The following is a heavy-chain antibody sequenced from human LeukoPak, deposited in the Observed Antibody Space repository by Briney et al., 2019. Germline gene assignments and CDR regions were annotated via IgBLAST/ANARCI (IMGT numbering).Heavy chain of an antibody. CDR3: ARHVSGSAMMHYFDY. D-gene: IGHD5-18*01. Sequence: SETLSLTCAVYGGSFSGYYWSWIRQSPGKGLEWIGSIYYSGSSSYNPSLQSRVSISVDTSKNHISLKVFSLTAADTALYYCARHVSGSAMMHYFDYWGQGNLVTVSS. V-gene: IGHV4-34*01. CDR2: IYYSGSS. CDR1: GGSFSGYY. J-gene: IGHJ4*02.